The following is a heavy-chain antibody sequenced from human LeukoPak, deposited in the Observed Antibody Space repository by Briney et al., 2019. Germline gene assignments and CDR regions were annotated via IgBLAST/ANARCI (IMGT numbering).Heavy chain of an antibody. Sequence: PGGSLRLSCAASGFTFSSYGMHWVRQAPGKGLEWVTFIRFDGSNKFYADSVKGRFTISRDNSKNTLYLQMNNLRTEDTAVYYCAKGSVSYYCYYMDVWGKGTTVTVSS. D-gene: IGHD3-16*02. CDR3: AKGSVSYYCYYMDV. V-gene: IGHV3-30*02. CDR1: GFTFSSYG. J-gene: IGHJ6*03. CDR2: IRFDGSNK.